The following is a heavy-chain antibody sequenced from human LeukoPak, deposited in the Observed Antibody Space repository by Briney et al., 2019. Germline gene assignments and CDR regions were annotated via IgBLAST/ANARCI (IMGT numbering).Heavy chain of an antibody. CDR3: AKRWDNILSGFDY. V-gene: IGHV3-11*01. J-gene: IGHJ4*02. CDR1: GFTFSDYY. Sequence: GGSLRLSCAASGFTFSDYYMSWIRQAPGKGLEWVSYISSSGSTIYYADSVKGRFTISRDNAKNSLYLQMNSLRAEDTAVYYCAKRWDNILSGFDYWGQGTLVTVSS. D-gene: IGHD3-9*01. CDR2: ISSSGSTI.